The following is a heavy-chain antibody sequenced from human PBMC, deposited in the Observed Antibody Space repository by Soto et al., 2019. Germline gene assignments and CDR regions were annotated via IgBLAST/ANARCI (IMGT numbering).Heavy chain of an antibody. CDR3: AKSVSYGYFSRDY. Sequence: EVQLLESGGGLVQPGGSLRLSCAASGFTFSSYAMSWVLQAPGKGLGWVSAISGRGGSTYSADSVKGRFTIPRDNSKNTLYVQVNSLRAEDTAVYYCAKSVSYGYFSRDYWGQGTLVSVSS. CDR2: ISGRGGST. CDR1: GFTFSSYA. J-gene: IGHJ4*02. D-gene: IGHD5-18*01. V-gene: IGHV3-23*01.